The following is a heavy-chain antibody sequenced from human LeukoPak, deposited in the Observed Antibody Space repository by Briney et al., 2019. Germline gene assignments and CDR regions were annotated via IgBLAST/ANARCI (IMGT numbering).Heavy chain of an antibody. CDR2: INHSGST. J-gene: IGHJ4*02. V-gene: IGHV4-34*01. CDR1: GGSFSGYY. D-gene: IGHD6-19*01. CDR3: ARLPRIAVAGTLVDY. Sequence: SETLSLTCAVYGGSFSGYYWSWIRQPPGKGLEWIGEINHSGSTNYNPSLRSRVTISVDTSKNQFSLKLSSVTAADTAVYYCARLPRIAVAGTLVDYWGQGTLVTVSS.